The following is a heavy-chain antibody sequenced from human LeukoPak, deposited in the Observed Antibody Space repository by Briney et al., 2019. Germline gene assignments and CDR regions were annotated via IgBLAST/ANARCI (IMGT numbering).Heavy chain of an antibody. J-gene: IGHJ4*02. D-gene: IGHD3-22*01. V-gene: IGHV1-69*13. CDR1: GGTFSSYA. CDR2: IIPIFGTA. CDR3: ARDRNYYDSSGYPSY. Sequence: SVKVSCKASGGTFSSYAISWVRQAPGQGLEWMGGIIPIFGTANYAQKFQGRVTITADESTSTAYMELSSLRSEDTAVYYCARDRNYYDSSGYPSYWGQGTLVTVSS.